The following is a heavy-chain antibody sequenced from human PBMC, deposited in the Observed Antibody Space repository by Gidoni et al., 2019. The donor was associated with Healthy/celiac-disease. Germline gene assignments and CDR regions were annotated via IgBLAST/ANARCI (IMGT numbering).Heavy chain of an antibody. CDR3: ASSSSTPYDYGANDAFDI. D-gene: IGHD4-17*01. Sequence: QVQLVESGGGVVQPGRSLRFPRVPSAFTSSSYGLHWVRQAPGKGLEWVAVIWYDGSNKYYADSVKGRFTISRDNSKNTLYLQMNSLRAEDTAVYYCASSSSTPYDYGANDAFDIWGQGTMVTVSS. V-gene: IGHV3-33*01. J-gene: IGHJ3*02. CDR2: IWYDGSNK. CDR1: AFTSSSYG.